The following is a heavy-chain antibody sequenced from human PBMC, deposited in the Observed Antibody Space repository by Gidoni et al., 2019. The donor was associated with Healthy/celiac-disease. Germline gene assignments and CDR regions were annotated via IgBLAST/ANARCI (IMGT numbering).Heavy chain of an antibody. Sequence: EVQLLESGGGLVQPGGSLRLSCAASGFTFSRYPMSWVRQAPGKGLEWVSAIRGGCGSTYYADSVKGRFTISRDNSKNTLYLQMNSMRAEDTAVYYCAKPPMATSGYSYGEYFDYWGQGTLVTVSS. D-gene: IGHD5-18*01. V-gene: IGHV3-23*01. CDR1: GFTFSRYP. CDR2: IRGGCGST. J-gene: IGHJ4*02. CDR3: AKPPMATSGYSYGEYFDY.